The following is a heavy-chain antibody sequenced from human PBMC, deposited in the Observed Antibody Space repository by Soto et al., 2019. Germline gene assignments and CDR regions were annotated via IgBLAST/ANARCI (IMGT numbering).Heavy chain of an antibody. J-gene: IGHJ5*02. CDR2: MYYNGSI. CDR3: ASGGNWFDP. Sequence: SETLSLTCNVSGGSISNYYWTWVRQSPEKGLEWIGYMYYNGSINYNPSLKSRVTISIDTSKNQFSLTLKSVTAADTAVYYCASGGNWFDPWGQGVLVTVPQ. V-gene: IGHV4-59*01. CDR1: GGSISNYY. D-gene: IGHD3-16*01.